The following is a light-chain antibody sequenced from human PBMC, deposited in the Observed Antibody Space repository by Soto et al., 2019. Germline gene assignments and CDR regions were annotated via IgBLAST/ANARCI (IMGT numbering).Light chain of an antibody. Sequence: QSALPQPPSASGSPGQSLTISCKGSNRDVGAYKYVSRYQQRPGTAPKMIIFEVDKRPSGVLNRFSGSRAGDKVSLTGAGRQTEDEGLYYCAALAGGNTWLFGGGTALTVL. CDR1: NRDVGAYKY. CDR2: EVD. CDR3: AALAGGNTWL. J-gene: IGLJ3*02. V-gene: IGLV2-8*01.